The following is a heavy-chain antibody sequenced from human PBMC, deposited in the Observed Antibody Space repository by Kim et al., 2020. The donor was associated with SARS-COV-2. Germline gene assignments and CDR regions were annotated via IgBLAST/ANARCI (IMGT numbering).Heavy chain of an antibody. D-gene: IGHD2-21*02. CDR1: GGSISSSNW. CDR3: ARVSAKGGDVSDY. CDR2: IYHSGST. V-gene: IGHV4-4*02. J-gene: IGHJ4*02. Sequence: SETLSLTCAVSGGSISSSNWWSWVRQPPGKGLEWIGEIYHSGSTNYNPSLKSRVTISVDKSKNQFSLKLSSVTAADTAVYYCARVSAKGGDVSDYWGQGTLVTVSS.